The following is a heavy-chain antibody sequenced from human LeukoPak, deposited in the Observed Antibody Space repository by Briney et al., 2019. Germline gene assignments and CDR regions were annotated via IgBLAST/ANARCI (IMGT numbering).Heavy chain of an antibody. V-gene: IGHV4-39*07. D-gene: IGHD1-1*01. CDR2: TYYSGST. J-gene: IGHJ6*02. Sequence: SETLSLTCTVSGGSISSSSYYWGWIRQPPGKGLEWIGSTYYSGSTYYNPSLKSRVTISVDTSKNQFSLKLSSATAADTAVYYCARDAGHQLSRRNYYAMDVWGQGTTVTVSS. CDR1: GGSISSSSYY. CDR3: ARDAGHQLSRRNYYAMDV.